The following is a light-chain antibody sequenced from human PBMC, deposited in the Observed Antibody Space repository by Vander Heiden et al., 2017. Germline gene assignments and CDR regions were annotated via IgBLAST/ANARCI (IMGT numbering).Light chain of an antibody. CDR1: ENVKSK. CDR2: GAS. V-gene: IGKV3-15*01. J-gene: IGKJ2*01. CDR3: QQYNNWPPMST. Sequence: EIVMTQPPATLSLSPGERATLSCRASENVKSKLAWYQQKPGQAPRLLIYGASTRAIGITARFTGSGSGTEFTLTISSLQSEDFAVYYCQQYNNWPPMSTFGQGTKLELK.